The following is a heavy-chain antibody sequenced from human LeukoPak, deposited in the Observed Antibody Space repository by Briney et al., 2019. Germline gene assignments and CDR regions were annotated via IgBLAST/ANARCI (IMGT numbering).Heavy chain of an antibody. D-gene: IGHD3-9*01. CDR2: IYYTGST. CDR3: ARQVLRYFDD. V-gene: IGHV4-39*01. J-gene: IGHJ4*02. Sequence: SETLSLTCTVSGDSISSSNSYWGWIRQPPGKGLEWIGIIYYTGSTYYNPSLKSRVTISVDTSKNQFSLKLSSVTAAETAVYYCARQVLRYFDDWGQGTLVTVSS. CDR1: GDSISSSNSY.